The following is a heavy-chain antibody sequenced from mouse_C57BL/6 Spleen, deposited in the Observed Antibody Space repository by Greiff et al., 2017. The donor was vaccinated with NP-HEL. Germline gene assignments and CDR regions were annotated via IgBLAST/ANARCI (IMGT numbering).Heavy chain of an antibody. Sequence: EVKLMESGGGLVKPGGSLKLSCAASGFTFSDYGMHWVRQAPEKGLEWVAYISSGSSTIYYADTVKGRFTISRDNAKNTLFLQMTSLRSEDTAMYYCATYDGYYQLFAYWGQGTLVTVSA. V-gene: IGHV5-17*01. CDR1: GFTFSDYG. J-gene: IGHJ3*01. CDR2: ISSGSSTI. CDR3: ATYDGYYQLFAY. D-gene: IGHD2-3*01.